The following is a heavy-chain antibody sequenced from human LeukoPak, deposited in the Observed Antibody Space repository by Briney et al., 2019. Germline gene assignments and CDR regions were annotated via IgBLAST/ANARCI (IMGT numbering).Heavy chain of an antibody. CDR3: AGHLRMYSSSSAFDY. CDR2: MNPNSGNT. Sequence: GASVKVSCKASGYTFTSYDINWVRQATGQGLEWMGWMNPNSGNTGYAQKFQGRVTMTTDTSTSTAYMELRSLRSDDTAVYYCAGHLRMYSSSSAFDYWGQGTLVTVSS. V-gene: IGHV1-8*01. J-gene: IGHJ4*02. CDR1: GYTFTSYD. D-gene: IGHD6-6*01.